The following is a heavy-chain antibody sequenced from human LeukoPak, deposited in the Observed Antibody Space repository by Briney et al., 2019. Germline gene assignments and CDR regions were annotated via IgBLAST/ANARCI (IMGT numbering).Heavy chain of an antibody. CDR1: GFTFSSYG. CDR2: ISYDGSNK. V-gene: IGHV3-30*18. CDR3: AKVRGDYYGSGSYDY. J-gene: IGHJ4*02. Sequence: PGRSLRLSCAASGFTFSSYGMHWVRQAPGKGLEWVAVISYDGSNKYYADSVKGRFTISRDNSKNTLYLQMNSLRAEDTAVYYCAKVRGDYYGSGSYDYWGQGTLVTVSS. D-gene: IGHD3-10*01.